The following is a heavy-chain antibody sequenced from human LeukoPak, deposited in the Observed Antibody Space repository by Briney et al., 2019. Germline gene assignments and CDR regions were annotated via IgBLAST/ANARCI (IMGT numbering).Heavy chain of an antibody. D-gene: IGHD3-10*01. Sequence: PSETLSLTCTVSGGSVSSGSYHWSWIRQPPGKGLEWIGYIYYSGSTNYNPSLKSRVIISVDTSKNQFSLKLSSVTAADTAVYYCASYYYGSGIVWGQGTLVTVSS. CDR1: GGSVSSGSYH. V-gene: IGHV4-61*01. J-gene: IGHJ4*02. CDR3: ASYYYGSGIV. CDR2: IYYSGST.